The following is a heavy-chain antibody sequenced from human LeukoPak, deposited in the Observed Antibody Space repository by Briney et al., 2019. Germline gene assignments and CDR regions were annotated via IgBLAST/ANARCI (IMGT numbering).Heavy chain of an antibody. CDR2: IYPGDSDT. CDR3: ASSLLGHCSGGSCYSSRGAFDI. D-gene: IGHD2-15*01. J-gene: IGHJ3*02. CDR1: GYSFTSYW. V-gene: IGHV5-51*01. Sequence: GASLKISCKGSGYSFTSYWIGWVRQMPGKGLEWMGIIYPGDSDTRYSPSFQGQVTISADKSISTAYLQWSSLKASDTAMYYCASSLLGHCSGGSCYSSRGAFDIWGQGTMVTVSS.